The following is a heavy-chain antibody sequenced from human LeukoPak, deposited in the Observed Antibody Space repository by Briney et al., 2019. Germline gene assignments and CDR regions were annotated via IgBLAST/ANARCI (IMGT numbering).Heavy chain of an antibody. Sequence: GGSLRLSCAASGFTFSSYGMHWVRQAPGKGLEWVAFIRYDGSNKYYADSVKGRFTISRDNSKNTLYLQMNSLRAEDTAVYYCANDRLAIAARPEDYWGQGTLVTVSS. CDR1: GFTFSSYG. D-gene: IGHD6-6*01. J-gene: IGHJ4*02. CDR2: IRYDGSNK. V-gene: IGHV3-30*02. CDR3: ANDRLAIAARPEDY.